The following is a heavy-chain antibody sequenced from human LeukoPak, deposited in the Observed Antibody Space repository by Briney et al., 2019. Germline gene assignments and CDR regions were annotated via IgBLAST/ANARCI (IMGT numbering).Heavy chain of an antibody. J-gene: IGHJ4*02. V-gene: IGHV4-59*08. CDR3: ARRGGLSFGY. D-gene: IGHD3-16*01. CDR1: RGSFTSYY. CDR2: IYYSGST. Sequence: SETLSLTCTVSRGSFTSYYWSWIRQPPGKGLEWIGYIYYSGSTNYNPSLKSRVTMSADTSKNQFSLKLSSVTAADTAVYYCARRGGLSFGYWGQGTLVTVSS.